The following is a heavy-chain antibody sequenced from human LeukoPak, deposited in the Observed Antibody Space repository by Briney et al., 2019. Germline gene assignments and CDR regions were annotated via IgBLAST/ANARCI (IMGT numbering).Heavy chain of an antibody. Sequence: GGSLRLSCAASGFTFSNYWMSWVRQAPGKGLEWVTHINQDGSEEHYMDSMKARFIISRDNAKNSLSLQMDSLRAEDTAVYYCVRDGGVSGYDLLDYWGQGTLATVSS. CDR3: VRDGGVSGYDLLDY. D-gene: IGHD5-12*01. CDR1: GFTFSNYW. V-gene: IGHV3-7*01. CDR2: INQDGSEE. J-gene: IGHJ4*02.